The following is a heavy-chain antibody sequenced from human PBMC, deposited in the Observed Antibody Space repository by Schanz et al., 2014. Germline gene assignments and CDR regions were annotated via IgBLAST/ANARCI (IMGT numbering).Heavy chain of an antibody. J-gene: IGHJ4*02. Sequence: EVQLVESGGGLIQPGGSLRLSCAASGFTVSSNYMSWVRQAPGKGLEWVSVIYTIGSTDYADSVRGRFTISRDNSKNTLDLQMNSLRAEDTAVYYCARAVPDNNGYQGPFDHWGQGTLVTVSS. D-gene: IGHD3-22*01. CDR3: ARAVPDNNGYQGPFDH. CDR2: IYTIGST. CDR1: GFTVSSNY. V-gene: IGHV3-53*01.